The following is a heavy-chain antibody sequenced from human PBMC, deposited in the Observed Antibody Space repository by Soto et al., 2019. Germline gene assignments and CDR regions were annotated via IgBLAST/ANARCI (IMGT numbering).Heavy chain of an antibody. Sequence: QVPLVQSGPEVKKPGASVKVSCKASGYTFTGYGIGWVRQAPGQGLEWVGWISAYNGNTNYAQKFQGRVTMTTDTSTSTAYMALRSLRSDDTAVYYCARGGYYYDSSGYYSDYWGQGTRVTVSS. CDR1: GYTFTGYG. D-gene: IGHD3-22*01. CDR3: ARGGYYYDSSGYYSDY. J-gene: IGHJ4*02. CDR2: ISAYNGNT. V-gene: IGHV1-18*01.